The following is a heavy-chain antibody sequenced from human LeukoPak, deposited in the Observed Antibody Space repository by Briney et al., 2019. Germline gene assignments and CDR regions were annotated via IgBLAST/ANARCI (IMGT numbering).Heavy chain of an antibody. D-gene: IGHD3-3*01. CDR2: IRYDASNE. CDR1: GFTFSLYG. Sequence: GGSLRLSCAASGFTFSLYGMQWVRQAPGKGLRWVAFIRYDASNEYYVDSVKGRFTISRDNSENTLYLQMNSLRTEDTAVYYCARFDYWSGFYPLDHWGQGTLVTVSS. J-gene: IGHJ4*02. V-gene: IGHV3-30*02. CDR3: ARFDYWSGFYPLDH.